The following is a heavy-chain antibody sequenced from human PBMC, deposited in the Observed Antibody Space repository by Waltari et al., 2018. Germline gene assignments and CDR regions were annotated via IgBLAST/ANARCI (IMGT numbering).Heavy chain of an antibody. CDR3: ARGGDGDTAMVTGYFDY. J-gene: IGHJ4*02. CDR2: IIPILGIA. CDR1: GGTFSSYA. V-gene: IGHV1-69*09. D-gene: IGHD5-18*01. Sequence: QVQLVQSGAEVKKPGSSVTVSCKASGGTFSSYAISWVRQAPGKGREWMGRIIPILGIANYAQKFQGRVTITADKSTSTAYMELSSLRSEDTAVYYCARGGDGDTAMVTGYFDYWGQGTLVTVSS.